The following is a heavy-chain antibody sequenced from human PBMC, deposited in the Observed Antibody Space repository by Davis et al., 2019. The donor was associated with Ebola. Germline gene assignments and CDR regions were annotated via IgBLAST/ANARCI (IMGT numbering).Heavy chain of an antibody. V-gene: IGHV4-39*01. D-gene: IGHD1-26*01. CDR1: GGSISSSSYY. Sequence: SETLSLTCAVSGGSISSSSYYWGWIRQPPGKGLEWIGSIYYSGSTYYNPSLKSRVTISVDTSKNQFSLKLSSVTAADTAVYYCARQVGATDYWGQGTLVTVSS. CDR3: ARQVGATDY. CDR2: IYYSGST. J-gene: IGHJ4*02.